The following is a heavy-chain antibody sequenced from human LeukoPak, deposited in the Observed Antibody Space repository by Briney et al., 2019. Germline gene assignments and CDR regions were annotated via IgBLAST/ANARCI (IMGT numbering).Heavy chain of an antibody. CDR3: ARERSLYCSSTSCYHYGMDV. J-gene: IGHJ6*02. CDR1: GGSISSYY. D-gene: IGHD2-2*01. Sequence: TSETLSLTCTVSGGSISSYYWSWLRQPPGKGLEWLGYIYYSGSTNYNPSLKSRVTMSVDTSKNQFSLKLSSVTAADTAVYYCARERSLYCSSTSCYHYGMDVWGQGTTVTVSS. V-gene: IGHV4-59*01. CDR2: IYYSGST.